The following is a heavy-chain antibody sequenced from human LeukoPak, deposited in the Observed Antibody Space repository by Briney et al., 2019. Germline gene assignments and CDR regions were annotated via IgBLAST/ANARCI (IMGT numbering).Heavy chain of an antibody. CDR1: GFTFSSYG. J-gene: IGHJ3*02. V-gene: IGHV3-30*03. Sequence: GGFLRLSCAASGFTFSSYGIHWVRLAPGKGLEWVAVISDDGTRKYYADSVQGRFTISRDNSKNTLYLQMNSLRAEDMAVYYCAREFSGYAFDIWGQGTMVTVSS. CDR3: AREFSGYAFDI. CDR2: ISDDGTRK. D-gene: IGHD5-12*01.